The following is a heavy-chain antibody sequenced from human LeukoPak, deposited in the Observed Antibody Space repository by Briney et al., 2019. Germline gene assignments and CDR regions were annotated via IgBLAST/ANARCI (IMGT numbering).Heavy chain of an antibody. CDR3: ARSPGGSNWYLYFDY. V-gene: IGHV4-38-2*01. Sequence: PSETLSLTCAVSGYSFSSGYYWGWIRQPPGKGLEWIGTISRSGSTYYNPSLKSRVTISVDTSKNQFSLKLSSVTAADTAVYYCARSPGGSNWYLYFDYWGQGTLVTVSS. J-gene: IGHJ4*02. CDR1: GYSFSSGYY. CDR2: ISRSGST. D-gene: IGHD6-13*01.